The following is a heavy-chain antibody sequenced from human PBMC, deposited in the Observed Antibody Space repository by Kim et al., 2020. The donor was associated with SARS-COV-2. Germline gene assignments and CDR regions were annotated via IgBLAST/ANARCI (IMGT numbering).Heavy chain of an antibody. Sequence: SDTLSLTCTVSGGSISSYYWSWIRQPPGKGLEWIGYIYYSGSTNYNPSLKSRVTISVDTSKNQFSLKLSSVTAADTAVYYCARRVGCSSTSCYGDAFDIWGQGTMVTVSS. CDR2: IYYSGST. D-gene: IGHD2-2*01. CDR1: GGSISSYY. J-gene: IGHJ3*02. CDR3: ARRVGCSSTSCYGDAFDI. V-gene: IGHV4-59*08.